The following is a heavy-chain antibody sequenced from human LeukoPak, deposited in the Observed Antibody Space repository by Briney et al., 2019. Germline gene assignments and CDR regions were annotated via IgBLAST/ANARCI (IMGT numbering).Heavy chain of an antibody. V-gene: IGHV4-39*02. Sequence: SETLSLTCTVSGDSISSSSYYWGWLRQPPGRGLEWVGSIYYSGSTYYNPSLKSRVTISVATSKNHFSLKLSSVTAADTAVYYCARYSSAVVRGLELGSWFDPWGQGTLVTVSS. D-gene: IGHD3-10*01. J-gene: IGHJ5*02. CDR2: IYYSGST. CDR3: ARYSSAVVRGLELGSWFDP. CDR1: GDSISSSSYY.